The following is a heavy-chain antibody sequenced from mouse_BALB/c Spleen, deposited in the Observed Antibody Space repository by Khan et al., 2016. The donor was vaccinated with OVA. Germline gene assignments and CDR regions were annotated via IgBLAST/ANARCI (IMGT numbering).Heavy chain of an antibody. V-gene: IGHV1S137*01. CDR3: ARGGGGDRFAY. J-gene: IGHJ3*01. CDR2: VSTNYGDA. Sequence: QVQLKESGAELVRPGVSLKISCKGSGYTFTDFPMHWVKQSHAKNLEWIGVVSTNYGDATYNQKFTGKATMTVDKSSSTAYMELARLTSEDSAILFLARGGGGDRFAYWGQGTLVTVSA. CDR1: GYTFTDFP.